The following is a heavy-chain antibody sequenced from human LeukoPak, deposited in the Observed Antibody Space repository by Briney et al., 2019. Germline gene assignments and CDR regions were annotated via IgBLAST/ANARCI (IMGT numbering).Heavy chain of an antibody. Sequence: ASVKVSCKASGYTFTGYYMHWVRQAPGQGLEWMGWINPNSGGTNYAQKFQGRVTMTRDTSISTAYMELSRLRSDDTAVYYCARAVGSCSSTGCYSAGGDAFDIWGQGTMVTVSS. CDR2: INPNSGGT. CDR1: GYTFTGYY. V-gene: IGHV1-2*02. CDR3: ARAVGSCSSTGCYSAGGDAFDI. D-gene: IGHD2-2*02. J-gene: IGHJ3*02.